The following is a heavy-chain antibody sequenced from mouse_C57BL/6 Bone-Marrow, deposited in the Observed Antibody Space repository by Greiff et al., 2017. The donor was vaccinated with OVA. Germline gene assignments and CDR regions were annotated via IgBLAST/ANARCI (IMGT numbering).Heavy chain of an antibody. Sequence: QVQLKQSGAELVMPGASVKLSCKASGYTFTSYWMHWVKQRPGQGLEWIGEIDPSDSYTNYNQKFKGKSTLTVDKSSSTAYMQLSSLTSEDSAVYYCAIYYGSSSNYFDYGGQGTTLTVSA. J-gene: IGHJ2*01. CDR3: AIYYGSSSNYFDY. CDR1: GYTFTSYW. CDR2: IDPSDSYT. V-gene: IGHV1-69*01. D-gene: IGHD1-1*01.